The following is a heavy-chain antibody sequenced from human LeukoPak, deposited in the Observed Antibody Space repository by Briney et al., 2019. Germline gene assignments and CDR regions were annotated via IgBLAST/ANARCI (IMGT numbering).Heavy chain of an antibody. CDR1: GFTFSSYA. Sequence: GGSLRLSRAASGFTFSSYAMHWVRQAPGKGLEWVAVISYDGSNKYYADSVKGRFTISRDNSKNTLYLQMNSLRAEDTAVYYCARGDSSGWYAADYWGQGTLVTVSS. CDR2: ISYDGSNK. J-gene: IGHJ4*02. D-gene: IGHD6-19*01. V-gene: IGHV3-30-3*01. CDR3: ARGDSSGWYAADY.